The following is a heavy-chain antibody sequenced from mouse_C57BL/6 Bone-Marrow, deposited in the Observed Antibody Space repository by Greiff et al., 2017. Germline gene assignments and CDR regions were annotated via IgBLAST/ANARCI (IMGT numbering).Heavy chain of an antibody. CDR2: IYPGGGYT. CDR1: GYTFTNYW. Sequence: VQLQQSGAELVRPGTSVKMSCKASGYTFTNYWIGWAKQRPGHGLEWIGDIYPGGGYTNYNEKFTGKATLTADKPSNSAYLQISSLTSKDTAVYYCTTLDYRFDYWGQGTTLTVSS. V-gene: IGHV1-63*01. J-gene: IGHJ2*01. CDR3: TTLDYRFDY. D-gene: IGHD2-14*01.